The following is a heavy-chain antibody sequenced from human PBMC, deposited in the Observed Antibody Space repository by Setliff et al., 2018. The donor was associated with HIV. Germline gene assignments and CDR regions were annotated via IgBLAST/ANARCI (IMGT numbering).Heavy chain of an antibody. J-gene: IGHJ3*02. V-gene: IGHV1-18*01. CDR3: ARHDGLRSIHGAFDI. CDR1: GYTFTSHG. D-gene: IGHD4-17*01. CDR2: ISTYNDNT. Sequence: ASVKVSCKASGYTFTSHGISWVRQAPGQGLEWMGWISTYNDNTNYAQKLQGRVTMTTETSTSTAYMELRSLRTDDTAVYYCARHDGLRSIHGAFDIWGQGTMVTVSS.